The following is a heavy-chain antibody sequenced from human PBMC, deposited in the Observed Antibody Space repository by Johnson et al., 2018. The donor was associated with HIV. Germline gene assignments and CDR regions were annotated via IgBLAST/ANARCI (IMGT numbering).Heavy chain of an antibody. V-gene: IGHV3-7*02. CDR1: GFTLSSYW. CDR3: ARSYSSLDAFDI. CDR2: IKHDGSEK. Sequence: VQLVESGGGLVQPGGSLRLSCAASGFTLSSYWMRWVRQAPGKGLEWVANIKHDGSEKYYADSVKGRFTISRDNSKNTLYLQMNCLRAEDTAVYYCARSYSSLDAFDIWGQGTMVTVSS. D-gene: IGHD6-13*01. J-gene: IGHJ3*02.